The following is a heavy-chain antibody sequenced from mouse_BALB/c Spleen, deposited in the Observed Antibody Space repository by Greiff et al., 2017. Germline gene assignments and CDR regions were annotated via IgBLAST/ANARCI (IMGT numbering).Heavy chain of an antibody. J-gene: IGHJ3*01. Sequence: VKLVESGAELVRPGASVKLSCKAFGYTFTDYEMHWVKQTPVHGLEWIGAIHPGSGGTAYNQKFKGKAKLTADNSSSTAYMELSSLTSEDSAVYYCTSRAITSDTFAYWGQGTLVTVSA. CDR2: IHPGSGGT. D-gene: IGHD1-2*01. CDR1: GYTFTDYE. CDR3: TSRAITSDTFAY. V-gene: IGHV1-15*01.